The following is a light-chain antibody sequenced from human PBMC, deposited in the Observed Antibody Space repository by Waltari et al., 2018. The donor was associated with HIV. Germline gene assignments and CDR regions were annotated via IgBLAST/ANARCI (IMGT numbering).Light chain of an antibody. J-gene: IGKJ4*01. V-gene: IGKV1-9*01. Sequence: DIQLTQSPSFLSASVGDRVTITCRASQGISSYLAWYQQKPGKAPKLLIYAASTLQSGVPSRFSGSGSGTEFTLTISSLQPEDFATYYCQEVNSYPRATFGGGTKVEIK. CDR3: QEVNSYPRAT. CDR1: QGISSY. CDR2: AAS.